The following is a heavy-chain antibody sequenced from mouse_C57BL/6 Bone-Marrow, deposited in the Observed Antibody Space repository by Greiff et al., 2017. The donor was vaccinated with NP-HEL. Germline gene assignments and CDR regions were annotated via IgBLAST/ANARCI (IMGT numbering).Heavy chain of an antibody. V-gene: IGHV1-69*01. CDR3: ARTAY. CDR2: IDPSDSYT. CDR1: GYTFTSYW. Sequence: VKQSCKASGYTFTSYWMHWVKQRPGQGLEWIGEIDPSDSYTNYNQKFKGKSTLTVDKSSSTAYMQLSSLTSEDSAVYYCARTAYWGQGTLVTVSA. J-gene: IGHJ3*01.